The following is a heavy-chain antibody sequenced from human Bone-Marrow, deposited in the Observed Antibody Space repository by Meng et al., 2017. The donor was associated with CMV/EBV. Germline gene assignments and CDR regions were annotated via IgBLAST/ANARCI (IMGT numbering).Heavy chain of an antibody. V-gene: IGHV3-23*01. Sequence: GGSLRLSCTASGFTFRSHAMNWVRQAPGKGLEWVSGINGSGGQTYYADSVKGRFTISRDNSKNTLYLQIDSLRAEDTAIYYCSIARGVVSVPAAITYWGQGTLVTVSS. CDR1: GFTFRSHA. D-gene: IGHD2-2*01. CDR3: SIARGVVSVPAAITY. J-gene: IGHJ4*02. CDR2: INGSGGQT.